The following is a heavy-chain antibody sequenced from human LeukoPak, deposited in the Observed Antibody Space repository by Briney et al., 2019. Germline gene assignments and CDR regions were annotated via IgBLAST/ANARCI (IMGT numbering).Heavy chain of an antibody. D-gene: IGHD4-17*01. Sequence: GGSLRLSCAASGFTFDDYGMSWVRQAPGKGLEWVSGINWNGGSTGYADSVKGRFTISRDNAKNSLYLQMNSLRAEDTAVYYCAKDNRVTATTSDWGQGTLVTVSS. J-gene: IGHJ4*02. CDR1: GFTFDDYG. CDR2: INWNGGST. V-gene: IGHV3-20*04. CDR3: AKDNRVTATTSD.